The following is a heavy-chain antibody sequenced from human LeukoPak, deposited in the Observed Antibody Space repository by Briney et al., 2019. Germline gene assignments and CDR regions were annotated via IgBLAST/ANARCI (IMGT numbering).Heavy chain of an antibody. J-gene: IGHJ4*02. CDR2: ISSSGSSI. D-gene: IGHD3-22*01. Sequence: GGSLRLSCAAYGFTFSSYEMNWVRQAPGKGLEWVSYISSSGSSIYYADSVKGRFTISRDNAKNSLYLQMNSLRDEDTAVYYCARGLDSSGYYWPFDYWGQGTLVTVSS. V-gene: IGHV3-48*03. CDR3: ARGLDSSGYYWPFDY. CDR1: GFTFSSYE.